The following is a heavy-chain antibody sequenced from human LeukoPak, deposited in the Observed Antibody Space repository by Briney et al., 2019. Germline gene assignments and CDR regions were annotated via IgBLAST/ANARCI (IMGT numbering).Heavy chain of an antibody. D-gene: IGHD6-13*01. CDR3: AREVSSSFPDY. Sequence: SETLSLTCTVSGGSISSSSYYWGWIRQPPGKGLEWIGSIYYSGSTYYNPSLKSRVTISVDTSKNQFSLKLSSVTAADTAVYYCAREVSSSFPDYWGQGTLVTVSS. CDR2: IYYSGST. J-gene: IGHJ4*02. CDR1: GGSISSSSYY. V-gene: IGHV4-39*07.